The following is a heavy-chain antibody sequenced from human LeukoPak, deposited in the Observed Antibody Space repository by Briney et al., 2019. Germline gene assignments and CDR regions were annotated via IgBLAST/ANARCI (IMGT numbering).Heavy chain of an antibody. CDR1: GFTFSFYG. Sequence: PGGSLRLSCAASGFTFSFYGMHWVRQAPGKGLEWVTFISDDGSNKYYPDSVKGRFTISRDNSKNTLYLQMNSLRAEDTAVYYCAKRGGHDSSGYYFYFDYWGQGTLVTVSS. CDR2: ISDDGSNK. CDR3: AKRGGHDSSGYYFYFDY. D-gene: IGHD3-22*01. V-gene: IGHV3-30*02. J-gene: IGHJ4*02.